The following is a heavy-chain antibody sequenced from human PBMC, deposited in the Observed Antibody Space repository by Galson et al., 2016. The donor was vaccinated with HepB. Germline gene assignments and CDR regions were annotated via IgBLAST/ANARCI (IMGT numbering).Heavy chain of an antibody. V-gene: IGHV4-61*01. Sequence: ETLSLTCTVSGGSVNSDTYHWSWIRQPPGKGLEWIGYTYNSGGSANYNPSLTSRVTISVDTSKNQFSLELSSVTAADTAVYYCATYLVGRGGRGSWGQGTLVTVSS. CDR3: ATYLVGRGGRGS. CDR2: TYNSGGSA. J-gene: IGHJ5*02. CDR1: GGSVNSDTYH. D-gene: IGHD4-23*01.